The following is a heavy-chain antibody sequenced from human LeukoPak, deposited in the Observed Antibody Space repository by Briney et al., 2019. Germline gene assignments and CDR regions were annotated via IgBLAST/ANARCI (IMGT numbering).Heavy chain of an antibody. Sequence: GGSLRLSCAASGFTFSSCAMHWVRQAPGKGLEWVAVISYDGSNKYYADSVKGRFTISRDNSKNTLYLQMNSLRAEDTAVYYCARAHYYDSSGYYSSYFDYWGQGTLVTVSS. J-gene: IGHJ4*02. CDR3: ARAHYYDSSGYYSSYFDY. V-gene: IGHV3-30-3*01. D-gene: IGHD3-22*01. CDR1: GFTFSSCA. CDR2: ISYDGSNK.